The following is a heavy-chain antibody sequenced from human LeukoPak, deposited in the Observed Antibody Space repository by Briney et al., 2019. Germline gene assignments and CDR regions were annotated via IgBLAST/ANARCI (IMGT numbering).Heavy chain of an antibody. J-gene: IGHJ4*02. Sequence: SETLSLTCAVYGGSFSGYYWSWIRQPPGKGLEWIGEINHSGSTNYNPSLKSRVTISVDTSKNQFSLKLSSVTAADTAVYYCARRVFMDYVWGSYRFLYYFDYWGQGTLVTVSS. CDR2: INHSGST. CDR3: ARRVFMDYVWGSYRFLYYFDY. V-gene: IGHV4-34*01. CDR1: GGSFSGYY. D-gene: IGHD3-16*02.